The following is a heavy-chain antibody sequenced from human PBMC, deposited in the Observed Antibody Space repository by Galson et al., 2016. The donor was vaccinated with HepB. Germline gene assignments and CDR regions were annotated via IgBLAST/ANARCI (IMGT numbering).Heavy chain of an antibody. D-gene: IGHD3/OR15-3a*01. V-gene: IGHV3-15*01. CDR3: ATGLPYRFSDWRSFSYNYYYYMDV. CDR1: GFTFRSAY. Sequence: SLRLSCAASGFTFRSAYINWVRQGPGKGLEWVGRVRSESDGGTTDYATPVEGRFTISTDDSKNILYLQMNSLKTEDTAVYYCATGLPYRFSDWRSFSYNYYYYMDVWGKGTAVTVSS. CDR2: VRSESDGGTT. J-gene: IGHJ6*03.